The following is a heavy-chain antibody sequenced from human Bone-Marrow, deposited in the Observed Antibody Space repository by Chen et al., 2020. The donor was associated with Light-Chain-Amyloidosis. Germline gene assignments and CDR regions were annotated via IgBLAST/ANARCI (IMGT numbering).Heavy chain of an antibody. J-gene: IGHJ4*02. Sequence: EVQLVESGGGLVKPGRSLRLSCTASGFTFGDYAMSWFRQAPGKGLEWVGFIRSKAYGGTTEYAASVKGRFTISRDDSKSIAYLQMNSLKTEDTAVYYCTRVGYSSGWTFDYWGQGTLVTVSS. CDR3: TRVGYSSGWTFDY. CDR2: IRSKAYGGTT. D-gene: IGHD6-19*01. V-gene: IGHV3-49*05. CDR1: GFTFGDYA.